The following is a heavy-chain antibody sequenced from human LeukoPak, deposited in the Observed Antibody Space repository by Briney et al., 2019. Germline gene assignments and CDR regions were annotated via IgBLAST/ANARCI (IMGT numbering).Heavy chain of an antibody. CDR2: IYYSGST. J-gene: IGHJ6*02. Sequence: SETLSLTCTVSGGSISSYYWSWIRQPPGKGLEWIGYIYYSGSTNYNPSPKSRVAISVDKSKNQFSLKLSSVTAADTAVYYCASLSSSGIAAAGSYYYYGMDVWGQGTTVTVSS. CDR1: GGSISSYY. D-gene: IGHD6-13*01. CDR3: ASLSSSGIAAAGSYYYYGMDV. V-gene: IGHV4-59*12.